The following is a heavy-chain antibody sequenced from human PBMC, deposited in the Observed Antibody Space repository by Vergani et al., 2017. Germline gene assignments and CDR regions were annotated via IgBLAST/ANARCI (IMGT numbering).Heavy chain of an antibody. D-gene: IGHD3-3*01. CDR1: GFALNRHA. CDR3: ARARAPFWSGSLSY. CDR2: ISFDGTNE. V-gene: IGHV3-30-3*01. J-gene: IGHJ4*02. Sequence: QVQLVESGGGVVQPGTSLRLSCVVSGFALNRHAMYWVRQAPGKGLEWVVGISFDGTNEYYPDLVKGRFTISRDIAKNTLYLEMNNLRAEDTAVYYCARARAPFWSGSLSYWGQGTLVTVSS.